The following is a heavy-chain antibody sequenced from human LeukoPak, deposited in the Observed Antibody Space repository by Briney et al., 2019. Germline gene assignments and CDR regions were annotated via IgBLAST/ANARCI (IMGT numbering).Heavy chain of an antibody. V-gene: IGHV3-7*03. CDR3: ARNNGMDV. CDR1: GFTFSSYW. CDR2: VNRDGSET. Sequence: GGSLRLSCAASGFTFSSYWMTWVRQVPGRGPEWVANVNRDGSETYYLDSVKGRFTISKDNAKNSLYLQMNSLRAEDTALYHCARNNGMDVWGQGTSVIVSS. J-gene: IGHJ6*02.